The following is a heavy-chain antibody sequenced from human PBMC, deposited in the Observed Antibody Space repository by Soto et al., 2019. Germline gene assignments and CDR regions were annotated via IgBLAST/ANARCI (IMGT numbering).Heavy chain of an antibody. CDR2: IKPDGTGA. Sequence: EVQLVESGGGLVQPGGSLRLSCAASGFTFGSYWMHWVRQAPGKGLVWVSRIKPDGTGAPYADSVKGRFTISRDNPTNTLYLQLNSLRAGETAVYYCARGRSFWFRDYWGQGILVTVSS. V-gene: IGHV3-74*01. CDR1: GFTFGSYW. CDR3: ARGRSFWFRDY. J-gene: IGHJ4*02. D-gene: IGHD3-10*01.